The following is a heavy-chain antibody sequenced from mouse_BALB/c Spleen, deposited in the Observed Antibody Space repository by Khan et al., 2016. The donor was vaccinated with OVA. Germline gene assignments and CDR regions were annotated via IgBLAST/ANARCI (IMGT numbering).Heavy chain of an antibody. D-gene: IGHD2-10*01. Sequence: QVQLQQPGAELARPGASVKMSCKASGYTFTSYTMHWVKQRPGQGLEWIGYMTPSNGYTNYNQTFRDKATLTADKSSSTAYMQLSSLISEDSAVYYCARVGPYHAKYGAWFAYWGQGTLVTVSA. V-gene: IGHV1-4*01. J-gene: IGHJ3*01. CDR1: GYTFTSYT. CDR3: ARVGPYHAKYGAWFAY. CDR2: MTPSNGYT.